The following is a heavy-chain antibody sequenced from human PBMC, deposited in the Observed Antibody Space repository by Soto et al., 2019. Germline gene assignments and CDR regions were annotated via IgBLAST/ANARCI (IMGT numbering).Heavy chain of an antibody. CDR2: INRDGSKK. Sequence: EVQLEESGGDLVQPGGSLRLSCAASGFTLSAYWMTWVRQAPGKGLEWVANINRDGSKKSYLDSVRGRFTISRDNVGNSLYLQMDSLRADDTALSACARDVSPGSSSLYLDAFDIWGQGTMVTVSS. J-gene: IGHJ3*02. CDR1: GFTLSAYW. D-gene: IGHD6-13*01. CDR3: ARDVSPGSSSLYLDAFDI. V-gene: IGHV3-7*05.